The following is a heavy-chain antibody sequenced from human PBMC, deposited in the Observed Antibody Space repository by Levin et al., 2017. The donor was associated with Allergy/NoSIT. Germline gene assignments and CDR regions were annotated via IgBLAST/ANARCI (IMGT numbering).Heavy chain of an antibody. CDR2: ISFSGDNT. J-gene: IGHJ4*02. Sequence: LSLTCAASGFTFSSYAMSWVRQPPGKGLEWVSSISFSGDNTYYADYVKGRFTISRDNSKNTLSLQMSSLRAEDTAIYYCANLRGPRGYDYFFDYWGQGTLVTVSS. V-gene: IGHV3-23*01. D-gene: IGHD5-12*01. CDR1: GFTFSSYA. CDR3: ANLRGPRGYDYFFDY.